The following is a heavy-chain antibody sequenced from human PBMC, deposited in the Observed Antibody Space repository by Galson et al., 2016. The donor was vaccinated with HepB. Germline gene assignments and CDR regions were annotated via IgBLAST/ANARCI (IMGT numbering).Heavy chain of an antibody. D-gene: IGHD3-3*01. CDR2: ITHVGDPA. CDR3: ARMGRGVRAGNGFDP. CDR1: GITFTGYN. V-gene: IGHV3-30*09. Sequence: SLRLPCAASGITFTGYNVNWVRQAPGQGLQWVAHITHVGDPAYSTDDVRGRFAISRDDFKKTVALQMNTLGPDDTAIYYCARMGRGVRAGNGFDPWGQGILVIVSS. J-gene: IGHJ5*02.